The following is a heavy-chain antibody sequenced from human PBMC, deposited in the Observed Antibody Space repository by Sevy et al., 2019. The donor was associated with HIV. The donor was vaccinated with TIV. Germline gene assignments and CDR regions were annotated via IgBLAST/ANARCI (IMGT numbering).Heavy chain of an antibody. CDR1: GFTFISYS. D-gene: IGHD3-22*01. J-gene: IGHJ3*02. Sequence: GGSLRLSCAASGFTFISYSMNWVRQAPGKGLEWVSYISSSSSTIYYADSVKGRFTISRDNAKNSLYLQMNSLRDEDTAVYYCARTGSSGYSLGDTFDIWGQGTMVTVSS. CDR2: ISSSSSTI. V-gene: IGHV3-48*02. CDR3: ARTGSSGYSLGDTFDI.